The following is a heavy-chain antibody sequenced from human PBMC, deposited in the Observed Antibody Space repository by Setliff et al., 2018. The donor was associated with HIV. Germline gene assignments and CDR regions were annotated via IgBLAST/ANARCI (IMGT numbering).Heavy chain of an antibody. CDR2: IKEDGSEK. CDR1: GFTFSGYW. Sequence: PGGSLRLSCTASGFTFSGYWMSWVRQAPGKGLEWVANIKEDGSEKYYVDSVKGRFTISRDNAKNSPYLQMDSLRAEDTAVYYCARAYYHHSGAYWSTDYYYSYIDVWGKGTTVTVSS. V-gene: IGHV3-7*03. CDR3: ARAYYHHSGAYWSTDYYYSYIDV. D-gene: IGHD3-22*01. J-gene: IGHJ6*03.